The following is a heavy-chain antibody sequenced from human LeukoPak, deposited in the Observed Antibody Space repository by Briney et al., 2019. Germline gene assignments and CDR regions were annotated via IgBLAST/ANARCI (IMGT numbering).Heavy chain of an antibody. CDR1: GFTFGSYG. V-gene: IGHV3-30*03. J-gene: IGHJ4*02. D-gene: IGHD3-22*01. CDR3: ARGYYSDSSGYHNALDF. Sequence: GGSLRLSCAASGFTFGSYGMHWVRQAPGKGLEWVAVISYDGSNKYYADSVKGRFTISRDNSRNTLYLEMNSLRPEDTAVYYCARGYYSDSSGYHNALDFWGQGIVVSVSS. CDR2: ISYDGSNK.